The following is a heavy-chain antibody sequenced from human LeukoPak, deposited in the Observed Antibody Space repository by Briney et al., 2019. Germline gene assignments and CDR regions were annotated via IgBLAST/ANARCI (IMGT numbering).Heavy chain of an antibody. CDR3: ARDRLYSGYDSPNYYYYYGMDV. V-gene: IGHV3-23*01. J-gene: IGHJ6*02. Sequence: GGSLRLSCAASGFTFSSYAMSWVRQAPGKGLEWVSAISGSGDSTYSADSVKGRFTISRDNSKYTLYLQMNSLRAEDTAVYYCARDRLYSGYDSPNYYYYYGMDVWGQGTTVTVSS. D-gene: IGHD5-12*01. CDR1: GFTFSSYA. CDR2: ISGSGDST.